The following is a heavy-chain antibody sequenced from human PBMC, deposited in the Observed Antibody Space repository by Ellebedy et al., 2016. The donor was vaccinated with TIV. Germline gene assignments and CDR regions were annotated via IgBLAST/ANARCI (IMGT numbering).Heavy chain of an antibody. D-gene: IGHD2-2*01. V-gene: IGHV3-30*04. Sequence: GESLKISCAASGFTLSDYAMHWVRQAPGKGLEWVAVISDDGTNKFYAESVKGRFTFSRDNSKNTLYLEMNRLRAEDTAVYYCARGMGHCTTTSCFGFDSWGQGTLVSVSS. CDR1: GFTLSDYA. CDR3: ARGMGHCTTTSCFGFDS. J-gene: IGHJ4*02. CDR2: ISDDGTNK.